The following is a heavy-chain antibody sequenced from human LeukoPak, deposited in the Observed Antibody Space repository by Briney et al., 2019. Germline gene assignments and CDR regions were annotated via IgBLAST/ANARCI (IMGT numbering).Heavy chain of an antibody. V-gene: IGHV3-21*01. CDR1: GFTFSSYS. CDR2: ISSSSYI. Sequence: GGSLRLSCAASGFTFSSYSMNWVRQAPGKGLEWVSSISSSSYIYYADSVKGRFTISRDNAKNSLYLQMNSLRAEDTAVYYCARDYGDYSAEYFQHWGQGTLVTVSS. J-gene: IGHJ1*01. D-gene: IGHD4-17*01. CDR3: ARDYGDYSAEYFQH.